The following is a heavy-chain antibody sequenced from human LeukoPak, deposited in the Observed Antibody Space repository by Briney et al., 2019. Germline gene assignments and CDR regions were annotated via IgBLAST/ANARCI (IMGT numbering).Heavy chain of an antibody. Sequence: GGSLRLSCAASGFTVSTNYMNWVRQAPGKGLEWVSVIYSGGSTEYADSVKGRFTISRDNSKNTLYLQMNSLRAEDTAVYYCARIPLSGSYYLDFDYWGQGTLVTVSS. CDR3: ARIPLSGSYYLDFDY. V-gene: IGHV3-53*05. CDR1: GFTVSTNY. J-gene: IGHJ4*02. D-gene: IGHD3-10*01. CDR2: IYSGGST.